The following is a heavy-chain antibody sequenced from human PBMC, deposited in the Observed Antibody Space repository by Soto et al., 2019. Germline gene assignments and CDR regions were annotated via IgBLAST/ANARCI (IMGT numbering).Heavy chain of an antibody. CDR2: IKQDGSEK. CDR3: ARVTGSYSPYFGY. J-gene: IGHJ4*02. D-gene: IGHD1-26*01. Sequence: QPEGSLRLSCAASGFPFISYWISWVRQAPGKGLEWVANIKQDGSEKNYVDSVKGRFTISRDNDKNSLYLQMNSLTAEDTAVYYCARVTGSYSPYFGYWGQGTRVA. V-gene: IGHV3-7*01. CDR1: GFPFISYW.